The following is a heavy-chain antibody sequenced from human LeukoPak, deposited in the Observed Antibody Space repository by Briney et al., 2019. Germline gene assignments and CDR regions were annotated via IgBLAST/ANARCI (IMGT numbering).Heavy chain of an antibody. V-gene: IGHV1-3*01. CDR3: ARGGGYQVLYVWFDP. CDR1: GYTFTSYA. J-gene: IGHJ5*02. CDR2: INAGNGNT. Sequence: GASVKVSCKASGYTFTSYAMHWVRQAPGQRLEWMGWINAGNGNTKYSQKFQGRVTIARDTSASTAYMELSSLRSEDTAVYFCARGGGYQVLYVWFDPWGQGTLVTASS. D-gene: IGHD2/OR15-2a*01.